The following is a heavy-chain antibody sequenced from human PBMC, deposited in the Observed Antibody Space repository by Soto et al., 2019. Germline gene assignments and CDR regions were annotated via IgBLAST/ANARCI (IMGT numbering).Heavy chain of an antibody. CDR2: INHSGST. D-gene: IGHD6-13*01. CDR3: ARALPIAAAGWSGMDV. V-gene: IGHV4-34*01. Sequence: SETLSLTCAVYGGSFSGYYWSWIRQPPGKGLEWIGEINHSGSTNYNPSLKSRVTISVDTSKNQFSLKLSSVTAADTAVYYCARALPIAAAGWSGMDVWGQGTTVTVSS. CDR1: GGSFSGYY. J-gene: IGHJ6*02.